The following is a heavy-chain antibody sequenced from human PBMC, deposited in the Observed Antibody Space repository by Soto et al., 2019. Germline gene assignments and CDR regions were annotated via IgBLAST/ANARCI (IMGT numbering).Heavy chain of an antibody. Sequence: QVQLVQSGAEVKKPGSSVKVSCKASGGTFSSYAISWVRQAPGQGLEWMGGIIPIFGTANYAQKFQGRVTITADESTSTAYLELSRLRSEDTAVYYCARRGGATDRAGWYYGMDVWGQGTTVTVSS. J-gene: IGHJ6*02. V-gene: IGHV1-69*12. CDR2: IIPIFGTA. D-gene: IGHD2-15*01. CDR3: ARRGGATDRAGWYYGMDV. CDR1: GGTFSSYA.